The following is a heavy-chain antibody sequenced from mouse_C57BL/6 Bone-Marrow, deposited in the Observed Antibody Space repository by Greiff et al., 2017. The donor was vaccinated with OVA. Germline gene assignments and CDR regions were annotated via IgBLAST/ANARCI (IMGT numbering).Heavy chain of an antibody. V-gene: IGHV1-54*01. J-gene: IGHJ4*01. CDR2: INPGSGGT. Sequence: VQLQQSGAELVRPGTSVKVSCKASGYAFTNYLIEWVKQRPGQGLEWIGVINPGSGGTKYNEKFKGKATLTADKSTSHAYMQLSSLTSEVSAVYFCARRALRLRYYYAMDYWGQGTSVTVSS. CDR3: ARRALRLRYYYAMDY. D-gene: IGHD3-2*02. CDR1: GYAFTNYL.